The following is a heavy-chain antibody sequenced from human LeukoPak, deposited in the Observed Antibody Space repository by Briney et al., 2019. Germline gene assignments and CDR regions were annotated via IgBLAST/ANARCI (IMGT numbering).Heavy chain of an antibody. CDR3: ARVSEMATFTSPFDY. Sequence: SVKVSCTASGGTFSSYSIGWVRQAPGQGLEWMGGIIPIFGTANYAQKFQGRVTITADESTITAYMELSSLRSEDTAVYYCARVSEMATFTSPFDYWGQGTLVTVSS. D-gene: IGHD5-24*01. CDR1: GGTFSSYS. J-gene: IGHJ4*02. CDR2: IIPIFGTA. V-gene: IGHV1-69*01.